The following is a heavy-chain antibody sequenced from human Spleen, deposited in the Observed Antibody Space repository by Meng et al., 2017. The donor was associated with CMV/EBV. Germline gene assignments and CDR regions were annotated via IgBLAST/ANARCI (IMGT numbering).Heavy chain of an antibody. Sequence: ASVKVSCKASGYTFTSYDINWVRQATGQGLEWMGWMNPNSGNTGYAQKFQGRVTMTRNISISTAYMELSSLRSEDTAVYYCASWEYSSSSTMRWYYYGMDVWGQGTTVTVSS. V-gene: IGHV1-8*01. CDR1: GYTFTSYD. D-gene: IGHD6-6*01. J-gene: IGHJ6*02. CDR2: MNPNSGNT. CDR3: ASWEYSSSSTMRWYYYGMDV.